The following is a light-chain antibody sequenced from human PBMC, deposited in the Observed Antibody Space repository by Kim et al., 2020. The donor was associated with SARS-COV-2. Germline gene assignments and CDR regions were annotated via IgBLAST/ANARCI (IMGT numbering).Light chain of an antibody. J-gene: IGKJ2*01. CDR2: NAS. V-gene: IGKV1-16*02. CDR3: QQYSRYPPT. CDR1: QDITTH. Sequence: DIQMTQSPSSLSASVGDRVTITCRASQDITTHLAWFQQKPGKAPKSLIRNASNLQSGVPSKFSGSGSGTDFTLTIISLQPEDFTTYFCQQYSRYPPTFVQGTKLEI.